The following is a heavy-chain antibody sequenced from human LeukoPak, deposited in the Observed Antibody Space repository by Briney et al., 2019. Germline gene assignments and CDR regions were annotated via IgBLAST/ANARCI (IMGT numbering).Heavy chain of an antibody. Sequence: GGSLRLSCAASGFTLSSYWMSWVRQAPGKGLEWVSSITGSGPYMLYADSVKHRFTISRDNTKNLLYLEMNSLRAEDTAMYFCVRDVGAVRGEVYFDYWGQGTLVTVSS. D-gene: IGHD3-10*01. CDR2: ITGSGPYM. V-gene: IGHV3-21*06. CDR3: VRDVGAVRGEVYFDY. J-gene: IGHJ4*02. CDR1: GFTLSSYW.